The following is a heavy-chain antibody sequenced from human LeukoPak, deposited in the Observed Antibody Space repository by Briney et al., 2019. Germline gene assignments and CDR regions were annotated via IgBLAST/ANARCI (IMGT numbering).Heavy chain of an antibody. Sequence: PSETPSLTCTVSGGSISSYYWSWIRQPPGKGLEWIGSIYYSGSTYYNPSLKSRVTISVDTSKNQFSLKLSSVTAADTAVYYCARFNSGSYQHYFDYWGQGTLVTVSS. V-gene: IGHV4-39*07. D-gene: IGHD1-26*01. CDR3: ARFNSGSYQHYFDY. J-gene: IGHJ4*02. CDR2: IYYSGST. CDR1: GGSISSYY.